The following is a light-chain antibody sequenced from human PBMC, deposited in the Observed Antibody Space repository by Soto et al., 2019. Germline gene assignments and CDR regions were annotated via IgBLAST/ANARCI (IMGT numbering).Light chain of an antibody. V-gene: IGKV1-5*01. Sequence: DIQMTQSPSTLSASVGDRVTVTCRASQSMGRSLAWYQQKPGKAPKLLIYLASTLQSGVPSSFIGSGSGTDFTLTISSLQPEDVSTYYCQYLKSFPLSFGGGNKGDIK. CDR3: QYLKSFPLS. CDR2: LAS. J-gene: IGKJ4*01. CDR1: QSMGRS.